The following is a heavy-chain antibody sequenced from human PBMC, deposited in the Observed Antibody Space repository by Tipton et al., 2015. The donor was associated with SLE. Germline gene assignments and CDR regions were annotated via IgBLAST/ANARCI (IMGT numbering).Heavy chain of an antibody. Sequence: TLSLTCTVSGYSISSGYYWGWIRQPPGKGLEWIGYVYDSLHIKDNPSLKSRVTILLDTAKKQFSLKLSSVTAADTAVYYCARLRSTPQEIYGMDVWGQGTTVTVSS. J-gene: IGHJ6*02. CDR1: GYSISSGYY. D-gene: IGHD1-1*01. CDR3: ARLRSTPQEIYGMDV. CDR2: VYDSLHI. V-gene: IGHV4-38-2*02.